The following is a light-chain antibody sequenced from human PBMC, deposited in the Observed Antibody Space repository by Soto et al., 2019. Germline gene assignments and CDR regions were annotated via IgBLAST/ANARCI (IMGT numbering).Light chain of an antibody. CDR3: HHYDNYSEA. V-gene: IGKV1-5*03. Sequence: DIQMTQSPSTLSGSVGDRVTITCRASQTISSWLAWYQQKPGKAPKLLIYKASTLKSGVPSRFSGSGSGTEFSLSIRSLQPDQFATYYCHHYDNYSEAFGQGPKMDIK. CDR1: QTISSW. CDR2: KAS. J-gene: IGKJ1*01.